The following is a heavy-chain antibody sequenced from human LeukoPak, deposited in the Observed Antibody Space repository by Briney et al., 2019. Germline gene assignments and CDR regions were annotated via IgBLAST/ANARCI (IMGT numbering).Heavy chain of an antibody. Sequence: ASVKVSCKASGYTFTSYAISWVRQAPGQGLEWMGRIIPIFGTANYAQKFQGRVTITTDESTSTAYMELSSLRSEDTAVYYCARILARGYSSSWPPSYNWFDPWGQGTLVTVSS. D-gene: IGHD6-13*01. V-gene: IGHV1-69*05. CDR3: ARILARGYSSSWPPSYNWFDP. J-gene: IGHJ5*02. CDR1: GYTFTSYA. CDR2: IIPIFGTA.